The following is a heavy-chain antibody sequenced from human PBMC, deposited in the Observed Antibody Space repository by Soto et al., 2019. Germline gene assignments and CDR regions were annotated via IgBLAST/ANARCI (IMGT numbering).Heavy chain of an antibody. CDR2: ISAYNGNT. J-gene: IGHJ1*01. V-gene: IGHV1-18*01. CDR1: GYTFTSYG. Sequence: QVQLVQSGAEVKKPGASVKVSCKASGYTFTSYGISWVRQAPGQGLEWMGWISAYNGNTNYAQKLQGRVTMTTDTFTSTAYMELRSLRSDDTAVYYCARNKQQLTLSPSFQHWGQGTLVTVSS. CDR3: ARNKQQLTLSPSFQH. D-gene: IGHD6-13*01.